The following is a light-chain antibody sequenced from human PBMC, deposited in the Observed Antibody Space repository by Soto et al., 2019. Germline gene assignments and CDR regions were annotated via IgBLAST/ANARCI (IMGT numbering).Light chain of an antibody. CDR3: AAWDDSLNGRYV. V-gene: IGLV1-44*01. CDR2: SNN. J-gene: IGLJ1*01. Sequence: QSVLTQPPSASGTPGQRVTISCSGSSSNIGSNTVNWYQQPPGTAPKLLIYSNNPRPSGVPDRFSGSKSGTSAALAISGLQSEDEADYYCAAWDDSLNGRYVFGTGTKVTVL. CDR1: SSNIGSNT.